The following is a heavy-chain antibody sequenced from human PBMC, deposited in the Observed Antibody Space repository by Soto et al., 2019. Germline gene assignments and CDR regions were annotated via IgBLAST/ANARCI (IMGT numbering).Heavy chain of an antibody. V-gene: IGHV4-39*01. D-gene: IGHD4-17*01. J-gene: IGHJ4*02. CDR2: ISYSGSP. Sequence: QLQLQESGPGLVKPSETLSLTCTVSGGSISSSSYYWGWIRQPPGKGLEWIGSISYSGSPYYNPSLKSRVTISVDTSKTQFSLKLSSVTAADTAVYYCASLYGDYVSYWGQGTLVTVSS. CDR1: GGSISSSSYY. CDR3: ASLYGDYVSY.